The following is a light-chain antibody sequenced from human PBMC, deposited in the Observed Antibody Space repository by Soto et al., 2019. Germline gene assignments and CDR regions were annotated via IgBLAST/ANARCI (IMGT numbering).Light chain of an antibody. V-gene: IGKV3-15*01. CDR2: GAS. J-gene: IGKJ2*01. CDR1: QSVSSN. CDR3: QQYNNWPPYT. Sequence: EIVMTQSPATLSVSPGERATLSCRASQSVSSNLAWYQQKPGQAPRLLIYGASTRATGIPARFSGSGSGTEITLTISSRQSEDFAVYYCQQYNNWPPYTCGQGTKLEIK.